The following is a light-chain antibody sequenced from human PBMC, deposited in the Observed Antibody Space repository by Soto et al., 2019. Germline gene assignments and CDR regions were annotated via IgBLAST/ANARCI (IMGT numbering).Light chain of an antibody. V-gene: IGKV1-5*03. Sequence: DIQMTQSPSTLSASVGDRVTITCRASQSISSWLAWYQQKPGKAPNILIYKTSSLESGVTSRFNGSGSGTEFTLIVSSLHPDDFASYYCQEYDSYPLTFGGGTRVDIK. CDR2: KTS. CDR3: QEYDSYPLT. J-gene: IGKJ4*01. CDR1: QSISSW.